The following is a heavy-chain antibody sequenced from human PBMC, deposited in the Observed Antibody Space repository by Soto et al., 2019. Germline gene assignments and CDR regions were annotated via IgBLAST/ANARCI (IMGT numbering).Heavy chain of an antibody. D-gene: IGHD2-15*01. CDR3: ATPADFYCSGGSCFDFDY. CDR1: GFTFSSYA. V-gene: IGHV3-23*01. Sequence: EVQLLESGGGLVQPGGSLRLSCAASGFTFSSYAMSWVRQAPGKGLEWVSAISGSGGSTYYADSVKGRFTISRDNSKNTLYLQMHSLRAEDTAVYYCATPADFYCSGGSCFDFDYWGQGTLVTVSS. J-gene: IGHJ4*02. CDR2: ISGSGGST.